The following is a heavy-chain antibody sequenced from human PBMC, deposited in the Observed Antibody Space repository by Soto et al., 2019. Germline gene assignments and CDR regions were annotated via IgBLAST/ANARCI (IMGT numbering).Heavy chain of an antibody. D-gene: IGHD6-6*01. J-gene: IGHJ6*02. CDR2: ISSSGKTI. CDR3: EGVHYYGLDV. Sequence: GSLSLSFAASGFTFSDYYVSWIRQAPGKGLEWVSYISSSGKTIFYADSVKGRFAISRDNAKNSLYLQMNSLRVEDTAVYYCEGVHYYGLDVWGQGATVTVSS. V-gene: IGHV3-11*01. CDR1: GFTFSDYY.